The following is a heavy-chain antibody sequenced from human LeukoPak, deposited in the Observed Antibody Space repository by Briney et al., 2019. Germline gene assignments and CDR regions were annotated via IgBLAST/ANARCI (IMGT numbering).Heavy chain of an antibody. D-gene: IGHD3-3*01. CDR1: GYSISSGYY. V-gene: IGHV4-38-2*02. J-gene: IGHJ5*02. CDR2: IYHSGST. Sequence: PSETLSLTCTVSGYSISSGYYWGWIRQPPGKGLEWIGSIYHSGSTYYNPSLKSRVTISVDTSKNQFSLKLSSVTAADTAVYYCARDHYDFWSGYYVAAGFDPWGQGTLVTVSP. CDR3: ARDHYDFWSGYYVAAGFDP.